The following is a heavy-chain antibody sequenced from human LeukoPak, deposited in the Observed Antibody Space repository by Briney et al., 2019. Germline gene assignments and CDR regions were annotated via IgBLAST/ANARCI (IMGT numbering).Heavy chain of an antibody. CDR1: GFTFSSYS. Sequence: GGSLRLSCAASGFTFSSYSMNWVRQAPGKGLEWVSSISSSSSYIYYADSVKGRFTISRDNAKNSLYLQMNSLRAEDTAVYYCAKTVAAQLYYFDYWGQGTLVTVSS. J-gene: IGHJ4*02. CDR3: AKTVAAQLYYFDY. V-gene: IGHV3-21*01. CDR2: ISSSSSYI. D-gene: IGHD6-6*01.